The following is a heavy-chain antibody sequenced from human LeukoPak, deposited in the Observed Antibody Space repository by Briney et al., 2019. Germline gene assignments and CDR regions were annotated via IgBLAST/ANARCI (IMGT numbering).Heavy chain of an antibody. CDR2: IFFSGST. V-gene: IGHV4-39*07. Sequence: KSSQTRSLACTVSTHFIGMIRYYWGWLREPPVKGLEGTGRIFFSGSTHYNPSPKTRCTKSVTTSKNPLSLKLSSVTATDTAVVYCASGMVRGIAPTILDYWGQGTMVTVSS. CDR3: ASGMVRGIAPTILDY. J-gene: IGHJ4*02. CDR1: THFIGMIRYY. D-gene: IGHD3-10*01.